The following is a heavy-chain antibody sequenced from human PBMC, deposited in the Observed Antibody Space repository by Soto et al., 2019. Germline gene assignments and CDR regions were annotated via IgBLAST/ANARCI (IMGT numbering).Heavy chain of an antibody. Sequence: ASVKVSCKDSGYTFTSYGISWVRQAPGQGLEWMGWISAYNGNTNYAQKLQGRVTMTTDTSTSTAYMELRSLRSDDTAVYSCASLRGATYYYDSSGYGWFDPWGQGTLVTVSS. D-gene: IGHD3-22*01. J-gene: IGHJ5*02. V-gene: IGHV1-18*01. CDR2: ISAYNGNT. CDR1: GYTFTSYG. CDR3: ASLRGATYYYDSSGYGWFDP.